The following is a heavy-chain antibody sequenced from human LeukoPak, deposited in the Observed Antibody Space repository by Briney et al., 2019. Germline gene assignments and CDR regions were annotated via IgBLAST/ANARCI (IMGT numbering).Heavy chain of an antibody. J-gene: IGHJ6*04. CDR2: IIPIFGTA. D-gene: IGHD3-9*01. CDR1: GGTFSSYA. Sequence: ASVKVSCKASGGTFSSYAISWVRQAPGQGLEWMGGIIPIFGTANYAQKFQGRVTITADESTSTAYMELSGLRSEDTAVYYCARGRYFDWSPYYYYYGMDVWGKGTTVTVSS. CDR3: ARGRYFDWSPYYYYYGMDV. V-gene: IGHV1-69*13.